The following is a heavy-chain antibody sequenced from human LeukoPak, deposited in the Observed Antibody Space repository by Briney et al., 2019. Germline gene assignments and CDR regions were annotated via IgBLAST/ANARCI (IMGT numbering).Heavy chain of an antibody. Sequence: PGRSLRLSCAASGFNFSSYGMHWVRQAPGKGLEWVAVISYDGSNKYYADSVKGRFTISRDNSKNTLYLQMNSLRAEDTAVYYCAKSDNYYDSSGLDYWGQGTLVTVSS. CDR1: GFNFSSYG. CDR3: AKSDNYYDSSGLDY. CDR2: ISYDGSNK. J-gene: IGHJ4*02. D-gene: IGHD3-22*01. V-gene: IGHV3-30*18.